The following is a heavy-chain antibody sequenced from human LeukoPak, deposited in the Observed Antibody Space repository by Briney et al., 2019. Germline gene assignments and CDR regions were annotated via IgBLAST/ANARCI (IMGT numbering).Heavy chain of an antibody. D-gene: IGHD4-11*01. CDR2: IIPIFGTA. J-gene: IGHJ6*03. CDR1: GGTFSSYA. CDR3: ARTLPGPPYSNSNRVYYYYYYMDV. Sequence: SVKVSCKASGGTFSSYAISWVRQAPGQGLEWMGGIIPIFGTANHAQKFQGRVTITTGESTSTAYMELSSLRSEDTAVYYCARTLPGPPYSNSNRVYYYYYYMDVWGKGTTVTVSS. V-gene: IGHV1-69*05.